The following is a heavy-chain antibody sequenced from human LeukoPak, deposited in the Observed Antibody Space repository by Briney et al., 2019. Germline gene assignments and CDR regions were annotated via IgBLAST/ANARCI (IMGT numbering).Heavy chain of an antibody. Sequence: SETLSLTCSVSGGSINTNPNYWGWIRQHPGKGLEWIGYIYYSGSTYYNPSLKSRVTISVDTSKNQFSLKLSSVTAADTAVYYCASTYYYDSSGYDYWGQGTLVTVSS. J-gene: IGHJ4*02. CDR2: IYYSGST. V-gene: IGHV4-31*03. CDR3: ASTYYYDSSGYDY. CDR1: GGSINTNPNY. D-gene: IGHD3-22*01.